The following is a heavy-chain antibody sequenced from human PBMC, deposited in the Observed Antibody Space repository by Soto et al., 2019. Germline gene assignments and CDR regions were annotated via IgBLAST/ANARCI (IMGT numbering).Heavy chain of an antibody. V-gene: IGHV3-23*01. J-gene: IGHJ5*02. CDR2: IGGSGGNR. Sequence: EVQLLESGGGLVEPGGSLRLSCAASGFTFNAYAMTWVRQAPGKGLEWVSAIGGSGGNRYYAASVKGRFTISRDNSKDKVDRQMTRRRVEDRAVYSWGRLASDYITSVDPGGQGTLLTVSS. CDR3: GRLASDYITSVDP. CDR1: GFTFNAYA. D-gene: IGHD4-4*01.